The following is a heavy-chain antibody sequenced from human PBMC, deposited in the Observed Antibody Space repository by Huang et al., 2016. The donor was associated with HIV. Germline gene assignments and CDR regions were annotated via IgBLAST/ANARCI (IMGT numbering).Heavy chain of an antibody. CDR1: GDCISSTNDY. CDR3: ASQHIGAAATWF. CDR2: VYQSGGT. J-gene: IGHJ4*02. V-gene: IGHV4-39*01. Sequence: QLQLQESGPGQVKTSETMSRTCTVSGDCISSTNDYWGWIRQSPGKGLEWVGSVYQSGGTNYTPSLKSRVTLSVDTSRNQFSLRLNSVTAADTAVSYCASQHIGAAATWFWGRGTQVAVSS. D-gene: IGHD6-13*01.